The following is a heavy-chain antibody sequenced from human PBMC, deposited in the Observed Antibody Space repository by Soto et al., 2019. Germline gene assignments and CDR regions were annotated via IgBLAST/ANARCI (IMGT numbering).Heavy chain of an antibody. CDR3: ARDGYDGSGSPYPAY. V-gene: IGHV4-59*01. J-gene: IGHJ4*02. CDR2: VYYLGST. D-gene: IGHD3-10*01. CDR1: GGPMSEYF. Sequence: SETLSLTCSVSGGPMSEYFWSWIRQSPGKGLEWIGYVYYLGSTDYNPSLKSRVTISVDTSKRQFSLRLTSVTAADTAVYYCARDGYDGSGSPYPAYWGPGTQVTVSS.